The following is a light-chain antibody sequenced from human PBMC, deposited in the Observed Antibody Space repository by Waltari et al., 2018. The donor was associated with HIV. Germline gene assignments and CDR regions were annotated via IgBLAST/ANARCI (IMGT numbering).Light chain of an antibody. J-gene: IGLJ1*01. CDR1: RSDIGDYNY. CDR2: DVK. V-gene: IGLV2-14*03. Sequence: QSALTQPASLSGSPGQSITISCSGFRSDIGDYNYVSWYQQNQGKVPKLIIYDVKYRPSGVSNRFSGSKSNSAAFLNISGLQTEDEAVYHCCSYTSGSTHVFGTGTEVTVL. CDR3: CSYTSGSTHV.